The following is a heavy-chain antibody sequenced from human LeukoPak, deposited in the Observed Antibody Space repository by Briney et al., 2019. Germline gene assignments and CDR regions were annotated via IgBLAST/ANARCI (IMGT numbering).Heavy chain of an antibody. V-gene: IGHV3-23*01. D-gene: IGHD3-22*01. CDR2: ISHSGGST. CDR1: GFTFTRHA. CDR3: AKGGYYSPNYFDN. Sequence: PGGSLRLSCAASGFTFTRHAKNRVRQAPGKGLEWVSGISHSGGSTYYADSVKGRFTISRDNSKSTLYLQMNSLRAEDTAVYYCAKGGYYSPNYFDNWGQGTLVTVSS. J-gene: IGHJ4*02.